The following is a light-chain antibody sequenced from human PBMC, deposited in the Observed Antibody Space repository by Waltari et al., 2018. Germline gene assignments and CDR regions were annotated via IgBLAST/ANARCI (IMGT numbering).Light chain of an antibody. J-gene: IGLJ3*02. CDR2: DVT. CDR1: SSDVGDYNY. Sequence: QSALTQPRSVSGSPGQSVTISCTGTSSDVGDYNYVSWYPHHPGKAPQLMIYDVTKRPSGVPDCFSGSKSGNTASLTISGLQAEDEADYYCCSYAGSHTWVFGGGTKLTVL. CDR3: CSYAGSHTWV. V-gene: IGLV2-11*01.